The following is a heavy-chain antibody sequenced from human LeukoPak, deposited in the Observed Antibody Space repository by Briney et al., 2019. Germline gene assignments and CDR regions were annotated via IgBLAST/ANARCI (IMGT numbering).Heavy chain of an antibody. V-gene: IGHV3-48*03. CDR2: ISSSGSTI. J-gene: IGHJ4*02. D-gene: IGHD3-10*01. CDR3: ARVAPGSGSYYNDY. Sequence: GGSLRLSCAASGFTFSSYEMNWVRQAPGKGLEWVSYISSSGSTIYYADSVKGRFTISRDNAKNSPYLQMNSLRAEDTAVYYCARVAPGSGSYYNDYWGQGTLVTVSS. CDR1: GFTFSSYE.